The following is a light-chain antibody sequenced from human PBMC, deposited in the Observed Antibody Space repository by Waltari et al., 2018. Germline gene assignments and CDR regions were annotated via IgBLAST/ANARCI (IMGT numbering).Light chain of an antibody. CDR3: QQRSGWPPT. J-gene: IGKJ4*01. CDR1: QSIDNF. Sequence: CRASQSIDNFLAWYQQKPGQAPMLLIYDSSNRATDIPARFSGSGSGTDVTLTISSLEPEDFAVYYCQQRSGWPPTFGGGTKVDI. CDR2: DSS. V-gene: IGKV3-11*01.